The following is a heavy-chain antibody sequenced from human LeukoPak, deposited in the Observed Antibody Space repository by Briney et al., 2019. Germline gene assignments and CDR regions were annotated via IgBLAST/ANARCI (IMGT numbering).Heavy chain of an antibody. CDR1: GFSLSTSGVG. V-gene: IGHV2-5*01. D-gene: IGHD6-13*01. CDR3: AHRRVQWQQLDGFDY. CDR2: IYWNDDK. Sequence: SGPSLVNPTQTLTLPCTFSGFSLSTSGVGVGWIRQPPGKALEWLALIYWNDDKRYSPSLKSRLTITKDTSKNQVVLTMTNMDPVDTATYYCAHRRVQWQQLDGFDYWGQGTLVTVSS. J-gene: IGHJ4*02.